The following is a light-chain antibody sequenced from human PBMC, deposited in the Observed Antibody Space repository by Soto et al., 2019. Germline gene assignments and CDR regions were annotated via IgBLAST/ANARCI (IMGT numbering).Light chain of an antibody. Sequence: EIVLTQSPGTLSLSPGERATLSCRASQSVSSNSLAWYQHKRGQAPRLLIYGASGRATGIPDRFSGSGSGTDFTLTISRLEPEDFAVYFCQQCHSSPRTFGQGTKVEIK. J-gene: IGKJ1*01. CDR3: QQCHSSPRT. CDR1: QSVSSNS. V-gene: IGKV3-20*01. CDR2: GAS.